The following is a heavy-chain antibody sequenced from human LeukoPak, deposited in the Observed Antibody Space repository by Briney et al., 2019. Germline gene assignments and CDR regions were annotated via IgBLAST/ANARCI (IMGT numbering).Heavy chain of an antibody. D-gene: IGHD2-2*01. CDR3: AKGYCSSTNCKESFFDY. J-gene: IGHJ4*02. V-gene: IGHV3-23*01. Sequence: PGGSLRLSCLASGFTFSSSWMSWVRQAPGKGLEWVSTISASGGSTYYFVKGRFTISRDNSKNTLYLQMNSLRAEDTAVYYCAKGYCSSTNCKESFFDYWGQGTLVTVSS. CDR2: ISASGGST. CDR1: GFTFSSSW.